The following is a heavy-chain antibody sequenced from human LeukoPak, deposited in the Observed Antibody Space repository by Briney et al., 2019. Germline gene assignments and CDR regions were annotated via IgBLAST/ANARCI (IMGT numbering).Heavy chain of an antibody. CDR2: IYYSGST. CDR3: ARHGGHSGSYYPTTFFDY. Sequence: PGGSLRLSCAASGFTFSSYAMTWIRQPPGKGLEWIGSIYYSGSTYYNPSLKSRVTISVDTSKNQFSLKLSSVTAADTAVYYCARHGGHSGSYYPTTFFDYWGQGTLVTVSS. D-gene: IGHD1-26*01. V-gene: IGHV4-39*01. CDR1: GFTFSSYA. J-gene: IGHJ4*02.